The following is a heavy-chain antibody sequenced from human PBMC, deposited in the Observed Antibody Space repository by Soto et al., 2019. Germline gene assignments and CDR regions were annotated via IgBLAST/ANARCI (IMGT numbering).Heavy chain of an antibody. CDR1: GFTFSSVA. D-gene: IGHD1-1*01. CDR3: AKLYWNPRYFDY. J-gene: IGHJ4*02. Sequence: GGSLRLCCAASGFTFSSVAMAWVRQAPGKGLEWVSSITDSGGSADYADSVKGRFTISRDNSRNTLYLQMNSLRADDTAVYYCAKLYWNPRYFDYWGQGTRVTVSS. CDR2: ITDSGGSA. V-gene: IGHV3-23*01.